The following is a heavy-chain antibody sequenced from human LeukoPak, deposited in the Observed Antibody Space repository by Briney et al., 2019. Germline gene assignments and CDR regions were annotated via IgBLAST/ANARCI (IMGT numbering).Heavy chain of an antibody. J-gene: IGHJ4*02. CDR2: IGVSGSTM. Sequence: GGSLGLSCAASGFTFSSYEMNWVRQAPGKGLEWVSYIGVSGSTMYYAESVKGRFTISRDNAKNSLYLQMNSLRAEDTAVYYCARERYCSSTSCPHGDLDYWGQGTLVSVSS. CDR3: ARERYCSSTSCPHGDLDY. D-gene: IGHD2-2*01. V-gene: IGHV3-48*03. CDR1: GFTFSSYE.